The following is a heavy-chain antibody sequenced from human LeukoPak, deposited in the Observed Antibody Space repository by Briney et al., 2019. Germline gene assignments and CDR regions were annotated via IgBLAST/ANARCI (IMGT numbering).Heavy chain of an antibody. CDR1: GFTVSSNY. J-gene: IGHJ4*02. CDR3: AKGSAAARPYYFDY. CDR2: IYSGGST. D-gene: IGHD6-6*01. Sequence: GGSLRLSCAASGFTVSSNYMSGVRQAPGKGLEWVSVIYSGGSTYYADSVKGRFTISRDKSKNTLYLQMNSLRAEDTAVYYCAKGSAAARPYYFDYWGQGTLVTVSS. V-gene: IGHV3-53*01.